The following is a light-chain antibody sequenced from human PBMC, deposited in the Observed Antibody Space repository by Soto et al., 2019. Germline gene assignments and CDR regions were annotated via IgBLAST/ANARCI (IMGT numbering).Light chain of an antibody. J-gene: IGKJ4*01. Sequence: VLTQSPGTLSLSPGERATLSCRASQSVSNNSLAWYQQKPGQAPRLRIYGASSRATGIPDRFSGSRSGTDFTLTISRLEPEDFAVYYCKQYVRSGLTFGGGTTVAI. CDR2: GAS. CDR3: KQYVRSGLT. V-gene: IGKV3-20*01. CDR1: QSVSNNS.